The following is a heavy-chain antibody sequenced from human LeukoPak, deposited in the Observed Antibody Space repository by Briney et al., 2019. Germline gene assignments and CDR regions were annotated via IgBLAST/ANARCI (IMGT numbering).Heavy chain of an antibody. D-gene: IGHD2-2*01. Sequence: PGGSLRLSCAASGFTFSSYEMNWVRQAPGKGLAWVSYISSSGSTIYYADSVKGRFTISRDNAKNSLYLQMNSLRAEDTAVYYCARDWTYCSSTSCYGRYNWFDPWGQGTLVTVSS. CDR1: GFTFSSYE. V-gene: IGHV3-48*03. CDR2: ISSSGSTI. CDR3: ARDWTYCSSTSCYGRYNWFDP. J-gene: IGHJ5*02.